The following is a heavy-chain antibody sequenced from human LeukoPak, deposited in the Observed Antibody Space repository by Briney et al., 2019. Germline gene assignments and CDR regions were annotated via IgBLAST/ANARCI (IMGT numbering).Heavy chain of an antibody. D-gene: IGHD5-18*01. CDR1: GGXFSGYY. J-gene: IGHJ4*02. V-gene: IGHV4-34*01. CDR3: ARGYTAMERAFDY. CDR2: INHSGST. Sequence: SETLSLTCAVYGGXFSGYYWSWIRQPPGKGLEWIGEINHSGSTNYNPSLKGRVTISVDTSKNQFSLKLSSVTAADTAVYYCARGYTAMERAFDYWGQGTLVTVSS.